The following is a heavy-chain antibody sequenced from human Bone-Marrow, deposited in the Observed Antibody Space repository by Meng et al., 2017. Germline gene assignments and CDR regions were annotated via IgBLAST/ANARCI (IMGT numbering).Heavy chain of an antibody. J-gene: IGHJ4*01. Sequence: SETLSLTCTVSGGSINSGRDLWGWIRQPAGKGLEWIGRVYNSGNTHYNPSLESRVTISIDTFKHVFSLTLTSVTAADTAVYYCARDWDGYNYYDLWGHGILVTVSS. V-gene: IGHV4-61*02. CDR3: ARDWDGYNYYDL. CDR1: GGSINSGRDL. D-gene: IGHD5-24*01. CDR2: VYNSGNT.